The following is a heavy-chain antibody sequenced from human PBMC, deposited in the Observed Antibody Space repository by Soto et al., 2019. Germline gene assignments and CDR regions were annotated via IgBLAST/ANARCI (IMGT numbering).Heavy chain of an antibody. CDR3: ARGGVRGLDAFDI. V-gene: IGHV3-53*04. CDR2: IYSGGST. Sequence: GGALRLSCAASGFTVSSNYMSWVRQAPGKGLEWVSVIYSGGSTYYADSVKGRFTISRHNSKNTLYLQMNSLRAEDTAVYYCARGGVRGLDAFDIWGQGTMVTVSS. J-gene: IGHJ3*02. D-gene: IGHD3-10*01. CDR1: GFTVSSNY.